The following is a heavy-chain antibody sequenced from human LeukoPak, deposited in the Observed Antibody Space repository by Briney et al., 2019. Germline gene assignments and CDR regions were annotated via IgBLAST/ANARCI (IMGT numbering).Heavy chain of an antibody. V-gene: IGHV1-18*01. CDR3: ARSYYYYYYYMDV. Sequence: VASVKVSCKASGGTFSSYAISWVRQAPGQGLEWMGWISAYNGNTNYAQKLQGRVTMTTDTSTSTAYMELRSLRSDDTAVYYCARSYYYYYYYMDVWGKGTTVTVSS. CDR1: GGTFSSYA. CDR2: ISAYNGNT. J-gene: IGHJ6*03.